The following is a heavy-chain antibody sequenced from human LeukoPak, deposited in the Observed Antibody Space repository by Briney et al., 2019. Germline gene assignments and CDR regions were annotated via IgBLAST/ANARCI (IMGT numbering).Heavy chain of an antibody. CDR2: IKQDGSEK. V-gene: IGHV3-7*03. CDR3: ARDKAVGATHFDY. D-gene: IGHD1-26*01. CDR1: GFTFSTYW. J-gene: IGHJ4*02. Sequence: GGSLRLSCAASGFTFSTYWMSWVRQAPGKGLEWVANIKQDGSEKYYVDSVKGRFTISRDNAKNSLYLQMNSLRAVDTAVYYCARDKAVGATHFDYWGQGTLVTVSS.